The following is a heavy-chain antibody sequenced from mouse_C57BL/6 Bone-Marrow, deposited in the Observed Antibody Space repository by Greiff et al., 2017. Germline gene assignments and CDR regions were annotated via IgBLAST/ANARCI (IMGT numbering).Heavy chain of an antibody. CDR3: ARGELPYYYAMDY. J-gene: IGHJ4*01. Sequence: QVHVKQSGAELVKPGASVKISCKASGYAFSSYWMNWVKQRPGKGLEWIGQIYPGDGDTNYNGKFKGKATLTADKYSSTAYMQLSSLTSEDSAVYFCARGELPYYYAMDYWGQGTAVTVSS. V-gene: IGHV1-80*01. CDR2: IYPGDGDT. CDR1: GYAFSSYW.